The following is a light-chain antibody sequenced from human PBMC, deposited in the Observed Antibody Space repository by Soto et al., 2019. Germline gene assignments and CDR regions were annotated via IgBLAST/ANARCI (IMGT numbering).Light chain of an antibody. CDR2: GAS. Sequence: EIVLTQSPGTLSLSPGEIATLSCRASQSVSSSYLAWYQQKPGQAPRLLIYGASSRATGIPDRFSGSGSGTDFTLTINGLEPEDSAVYYCQQRGNWPPTWTFGQGTKVDIK. J-gene: IGKJ1*01. V-gene: IGKV3D-20*02. CDR1: QSVSSSY. CDR3: QQRGNWPPTWT.